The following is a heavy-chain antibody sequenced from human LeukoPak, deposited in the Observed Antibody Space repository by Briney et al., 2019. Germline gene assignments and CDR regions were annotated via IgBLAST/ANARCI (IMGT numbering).Heavy chain of an antibody. D-gene: IGHD3-10*01. V-gene: IGHV4-39*07. J-gene: IGHJ4*02. CDR2: IYYSGST. CDR1: GGSISSGDYY. Sequence: SETLSLTCSVSGGSISSGDYYWSWIRQPPGKGLEWIGSIYYSGSTYYNPSLKSRVTISVDTSKNQFSLKLSSVTAADTAVYYCARDPVSWFGDPNGGYWGQGTLVTVSS. CDR3: ARDPVSWFGDPNGGY.